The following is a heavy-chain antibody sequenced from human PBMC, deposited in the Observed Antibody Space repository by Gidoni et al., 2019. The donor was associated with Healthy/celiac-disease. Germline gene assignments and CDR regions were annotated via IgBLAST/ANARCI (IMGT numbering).Heavy chain of an antibody. CDR3: AKDLDYGDYLDAFDI. V-gene: IGHV3-23*01. Sequence: EVQLLESGGGLVQPGGSLRLSCAASGFTFSSYAMSWVRQAPGKGLEWVAAISGSSGSTYYADSVKGRFTISRDNSKNTLYLQMNSLRAEDTAVYYCAKDLDYGDYLDAFDIWGQGTMVTVSS. D-gene: IGHD4-17*01. CDR1: GFTFSSYA. J-gene: IGHJ3*02. CDR2: ISGSSGST.